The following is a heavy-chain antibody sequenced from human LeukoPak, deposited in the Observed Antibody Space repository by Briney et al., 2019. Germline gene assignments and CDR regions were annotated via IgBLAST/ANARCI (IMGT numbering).Heavy chain of an antibody. D-gene: IGHD6-19*01. CDR1: GFTFSSYA. CDR2: ISGSGIST. CDR3: AKETRGGSFSSGWYYFDY. Sequence: GGSLRLSCAASGFTFSSYAMSWVRQAPGKGLEWVSAISGSGISTYFADSVKGRFTISRDNSKNTLFLQMNSLRAEDTAVYYCAKETRGGSFSSGWYYFDYWGQGTLVTVSS. J-gene: IGHJ4*02. V-gene: IGHV3-23*01.